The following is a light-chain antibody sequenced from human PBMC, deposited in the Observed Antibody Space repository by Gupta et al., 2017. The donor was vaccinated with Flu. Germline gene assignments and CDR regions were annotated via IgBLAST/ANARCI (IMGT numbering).Light chain of an antibody. V-gene: IGKV1-33*01. Sequence: DIQMTQSPSSLSASVGDRVTITCQASHDIRNYINWYQQKPGKAPKLLIYDTSKWETGVPFRFSGDGSGTDFTLTISSLQPEDIATYFCQQDATLPWTFGQGTKVEI. CDR3: QQDATLPWT. J-gene: IGKJ1*01. CDR1: HDIRNY. CDR2: DTS.